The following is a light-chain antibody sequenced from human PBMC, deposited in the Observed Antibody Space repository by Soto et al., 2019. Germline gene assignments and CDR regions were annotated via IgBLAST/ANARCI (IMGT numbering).Light chain of an antibody. CDR1: QSISSW. CDR2: DAS. Sequence: DIQMTQSPSTLSASVGDRVTITCRASQSISSWLAWYQQKPGKAPKLLIYDASSLESGVPSRFSGSGSGTEFTLTISSLQPYDFATYYCQQYKSYSPITFGQGTRLEIK. V-gene: IGKV1-5*01. J-gene: IGKJ5*01. CDR3: QQYKSYSPIT.